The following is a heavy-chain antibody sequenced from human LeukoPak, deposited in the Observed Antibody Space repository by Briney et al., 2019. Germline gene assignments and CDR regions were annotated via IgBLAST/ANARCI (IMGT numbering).Heavy chain of an antibody. J-gene: IGHJ6*02. CDR3: ARDKYYDILTGYWEDYGMDV. V-gene: IGHV3-30*03. CDR1: GFTFSSYG. Sequence: WGSLRLSCAASGFTFSSYGMHWVRQAPGKGLEWVAVISYDGSNKYYADSVKGRFTISRDNSKNILYLQMNSLRAEDTAVYYCARDKYYDILTGYWEDYGMDVWGQGTTVTVSS. CDR2: ISYDGSNK. D-gene: IGHD3-9*01.